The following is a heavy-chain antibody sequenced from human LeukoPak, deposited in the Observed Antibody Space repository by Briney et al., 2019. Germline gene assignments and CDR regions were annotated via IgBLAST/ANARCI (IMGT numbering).Heavy chain of an antibody. Sequence: GGSLRLSCAASGFTFDDYGMSWVRQAPGKWLEWVSGINWNGGSTGYADSVKGRFTISRDNAKSSLYLQMNSLRAEDTALYYCARASPYSGSTSDYFDYWGQGTLVTVSS. CDR1: GFTFDDYG. CDR2: INWNGGST. D-gene: IGHD1-26*01. CDR3: ARASPYSGSTSDYFDY. V-gene: IGHV3-20*04. J-gene: IGHJ4*02.